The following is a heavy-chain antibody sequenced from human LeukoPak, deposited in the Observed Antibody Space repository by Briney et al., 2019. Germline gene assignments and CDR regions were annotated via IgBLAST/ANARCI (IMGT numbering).Heavy chain of an antibody. J-gene: IGHJ4*02. CDR2: IYSGGST. V-gene: IGHV3-53*01. CDR3: ARERTPNYYDSSGYYFDY. Sequence: GSLRLSCAASGFTVSSNYMSWVRQAPGKGLEWVSVIYSGGSTYYADSVKGRFTISRDNSKNTLYLQMNSLRAEDTAVYYCARERTPNYYDSSGYYFDYWGQGTLVTVSS. D-gene: IGHD3-22*01. CDR1: GFTVSSNY.